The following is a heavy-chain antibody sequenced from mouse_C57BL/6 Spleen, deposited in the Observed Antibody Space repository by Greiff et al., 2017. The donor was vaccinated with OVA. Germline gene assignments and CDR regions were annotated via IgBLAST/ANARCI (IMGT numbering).Heavy chain of an antibody. V-gene: IGHV1-26*01. Sequence: VQLQQSGPELVKPGASVKISCKASGYTFTDYYMNWVKQSHGKSLEWIGDINPNNGGTSYNQKFKGKATLTVDKSSSTAYMELRSLTSEDSAVYYCALIYWAMDYWGQGTSVTVSS. CDR1: GYTFTDYY. CDR2: INPNNGGT. CDR3: ALIYWAMDY. J-gene: IGHJ4*01. D-gene: IGHD2-1*01.